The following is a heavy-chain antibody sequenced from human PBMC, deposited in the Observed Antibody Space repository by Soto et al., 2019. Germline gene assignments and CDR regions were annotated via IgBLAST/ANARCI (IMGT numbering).Heavy chain of an antibody. J-gene: IGHJ5*02. CDR3: VSSTYTMVAGPKWFAP. Sequence: QLQLQESGSGLVKPSQTLSLTCTVSGVSIGSGDYSWSWIRQPPGKGLEWLGYIYHRGNTYYNPSLDSRFTMSADRSKNQLTLSLRDVNAADKSMYYCVSSTYTMVAGPKWFAPWGQGILVIVSS. CDR2: IYHRGNT. D-gene: IGHD2-15*01. CDR1: GVSIGSGDYS. V-gene: IGHV4-30-2*01.